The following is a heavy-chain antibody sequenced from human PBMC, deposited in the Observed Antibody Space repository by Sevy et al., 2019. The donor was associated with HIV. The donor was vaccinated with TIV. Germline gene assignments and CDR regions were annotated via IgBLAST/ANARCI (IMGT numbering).Heavy chain of an antibody. D-gene: IGHD2-15*01. V-gene: IGHV3-23*01. CDR2: ISNNGATT. CDR3: ANLDDYSFTLDF. Sequence: GGSLRLSCAASGFTFSTYAMNWVRQAPGKGLEWVSSISNNGATTYYTDSVKDRFTISRDNSKNMMYLQMNSLRTEDTAVYSCANLDDYSFTLDFWGQGTLVTVSS. CDR1: GFTFSTYA. J-gene: IGHJ4*02.